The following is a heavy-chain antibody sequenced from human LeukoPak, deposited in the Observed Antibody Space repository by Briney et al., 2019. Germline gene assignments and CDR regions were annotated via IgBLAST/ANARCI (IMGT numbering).Heavy chain of an antibody. Sequence: SQTLSLTCAISGDSVSSNSAAWHWIRQSPSRGLEWLGRTYYRSKWYNDYAISVKSRMTINPDTSKNQFSLKLSSVTAADTAVYYCASDRGGATNRWGQGTLVTVSS. CDR2: TYYRSKWYN. CDR1: GDSVSSNSAA. J-gene: IGHJ5*02. D-gene: IGHD1-26*01. CDR3: ASDRGGATNR. V-gene: IGHV6-1*01.